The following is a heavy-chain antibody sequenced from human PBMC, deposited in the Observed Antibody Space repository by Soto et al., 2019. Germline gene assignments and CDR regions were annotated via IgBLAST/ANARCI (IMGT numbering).Heavy chain of an antibody. CDR2: ISVAGDT. D-gene: IGHD1-26*01. V-gene: IGHV3-23*01. J-gene: IGHJ4*02. Sequence: EVQLLESGGGLVQPGGSLRLSCAASGFTFSSYAMNWVRQAPGKGPEWVSHISVAGDTYYADSVKGRFTVTRDNSKNTLFLQMNSLRAEDTAVYYCAKVRSYEATDFDYWGQGTLVTVSS. CDR3: AKVRSYEATDFDY. CDR1: GFTFSSYA.